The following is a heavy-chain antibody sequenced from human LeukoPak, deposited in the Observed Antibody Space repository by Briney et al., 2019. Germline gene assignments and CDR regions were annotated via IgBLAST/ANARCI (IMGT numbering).Heavy chain of an antibody. J-gene: IGHJ4*02. CDR3: AKDAFGCSGGSCYSGIPYYFDY. Sequence: GGSLRLSCAASGFALSSYGMSWFRQAPGKGLDSVSATSGSGGNTYYVDSVKGRFTISRDNSKNTLYLQMNSLRADDTAVYYCAKDAFGCSGGSCYSGIPYYFDYWGQGTLVTVSS. D-gene: IGHD2-15*01. V-gene: IGHV3-23*01. CDR2: TSGSGGNT. CDR1: GFALSSYG.